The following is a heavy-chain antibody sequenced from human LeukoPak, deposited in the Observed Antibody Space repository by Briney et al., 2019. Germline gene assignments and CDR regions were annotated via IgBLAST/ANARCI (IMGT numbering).Heavy chain of an antibody. D-gene: IGHD3-9*01. V-gene: IGHV1-3*01. CDR3: ARDSAERYFDWANWFDP. J-gene: IGHJ5*02. CDR2: INAGNGNT. CDR1: GYTFTSYA. Sequence: GASVKVSCKASGYTFTSYAMHWVRQAPGQRLEWMGWINAGNGNTKYSQKFQGRVTITRDTSASTAYMELSSLRSEDTAVYYCARDSAERYFDWANWFDPWGQGTLVTVSS.